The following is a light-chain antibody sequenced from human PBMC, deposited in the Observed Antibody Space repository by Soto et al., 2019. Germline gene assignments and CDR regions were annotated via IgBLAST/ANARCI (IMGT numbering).Light chain of an antibody. CDR2: AAS. CDR1: QNIGNY. V-gene: IGKV1-39*01. CDR3: QQSLSTHSIT. J-gene: IGKJ5*01. Sequence: DIRMTQSPSSLSASVGDRLTITCGASQNIGNYLNWYQQKPGKAPKLLIYAASSLQSGVPSRFSGAGSGTDFTLTISTLKPEDFATYYCQQSLSTHSITFGQGTRLEIK.